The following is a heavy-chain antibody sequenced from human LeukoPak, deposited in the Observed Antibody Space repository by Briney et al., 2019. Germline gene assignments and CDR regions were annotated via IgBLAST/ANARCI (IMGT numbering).Heavy chain of an antibody. CDR1: GYTFTSYG. CDR2: ISAYNGNT. Sequence: ASVKVSCKASGYTFTSYGISWVRQAPGQGLEWMGWISAYNGNTNYAQKLQGRVTMTTDTSTSTASMELRSMRSDDTAVYYCARELGYCSSTSCYASLDYWGQGTLVTVSS. CDR3: ARELGYCSSTSCYASLDY. V-gene: IGHV1-18*01. J-gene: IGHJ4*02. D-gene: IGHD2-2*01.